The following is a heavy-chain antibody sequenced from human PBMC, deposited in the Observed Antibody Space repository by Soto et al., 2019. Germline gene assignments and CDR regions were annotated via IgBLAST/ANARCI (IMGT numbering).Heavy chain of an antibody. J-gene: IGHJ6*02. D-gene: IGHD6-6*01. CDR3: ARWQTGSSYKPYYYYGMDV. CDR1: GFTFSSYS. V-gene: IGHV3-21*01. CDR2: ISSSSSYI. Sequence: GGSLRLSCAASGFTFSSYSMNWVRQAPGKGLEWVSSISSSSSYIYYADSVKGRFTISRDNAKNSLYLQMNSLRAEDTAVYYCARWQTGSSYKPYYYYGMDVWGQGTTVTVYS.